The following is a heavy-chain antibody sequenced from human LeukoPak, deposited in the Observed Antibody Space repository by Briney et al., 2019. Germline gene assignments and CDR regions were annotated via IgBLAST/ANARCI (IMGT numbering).Heavy chain of an antibody. V-gene: IGHV4-34*01. CDR1: GGSFSGYY. CDR2: INHSGST. CDR3: ARLYYDFWSVRPNWFDP. J-gene: IGHJ5*02. D-gene: IGHD3-3*01. Sequence: PSETLSLTCAVYGGSFSGYYWSWIRQPPGKGLEWIGEINHSGSTNYNPSLKSRVTISVDTSKNQFSLKLSSVTAADTAVYYCARLYYDFWSVRPNWFDPWGQGTLVTVSS.